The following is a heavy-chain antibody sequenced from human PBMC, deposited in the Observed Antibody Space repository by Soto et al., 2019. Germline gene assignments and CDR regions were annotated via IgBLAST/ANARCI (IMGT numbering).Heavy chain of an antibody. CDR2: IYPGDSDT. Sequence: EVQLVQYGAEVKKPGESLKISCKGSGYSFTNYWIGWVRQMPGKGLEWMGIIYPGDSDTRYIPSFQGQVTISADKSISTAYLQWSSLKASDTAMYYCARPTNPGYYYYAMDVWGQGTTVTVSS. CDR1: GYSFTNYW. J-gene: IGHJ6*02. V-gene: IGHV5-51*01. CDR3: ARPTNPGYYYYAMDV.